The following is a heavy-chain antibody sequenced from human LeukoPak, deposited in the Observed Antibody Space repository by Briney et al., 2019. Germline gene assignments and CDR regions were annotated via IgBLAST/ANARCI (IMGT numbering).Heavy chain of an antibody. V-gene: IGHV1-69*13. CDR1: GGTFTSYA. D-gene: IGHD3-22*01. CDR3: ARGPITTRSHFDY. J-gene: IGHJ4*02. CDR2: IIPIFATA. Sequence: SVKVSCKASGGTFTSYAISWVRQAPGQGLERMGGIIPIFATANYAQKFQGRVTITADESTSTAYMELSSLRSEDTAVYYCARGPITTRSHFDYWGQGTLVTVSS.